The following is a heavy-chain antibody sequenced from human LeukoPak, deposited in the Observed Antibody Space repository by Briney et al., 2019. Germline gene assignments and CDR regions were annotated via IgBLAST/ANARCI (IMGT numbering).Heavy chain of an antibody. CDR3: ARSSFPGTDDY. V-gene: IGHV4-39*01. CDR2: IYYSGST. D-gene: IGHD6-13*01. J-gene: IGHJ4*02. Sequence: SETLSLTCAVYGGSFSSYYWGWIRQPPGKGLEWIGSIYYSGSTYYNPSLKSRVTISVDTSKNQFSLKLSSVTAADTAVYYCARSSFPGTDDYWGQGTLVTVSS. CDR1: GGSFSSYY.